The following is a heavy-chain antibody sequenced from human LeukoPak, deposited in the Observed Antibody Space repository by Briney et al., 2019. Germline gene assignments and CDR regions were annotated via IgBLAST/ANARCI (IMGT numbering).Heavy chain of an antibody. V-gene: IGHV4-61*02. CDR2: IYSSGST. Sequence: PSETLSLTCTVSGGSISSGSYYWSWIRQPAGKGLEWIGRIYSSGSTNYNPSLKSRVTISLDTSKNQFSLKLSSVTAADTAMYYCARRVVNNRNWYFDLWGRGTLVTVSS. D-gene: IGHD4-23*01. J-gene: IGHJ2*01. CDR1: GGSISSGSYY. CDR3: ARRVVNNRNWYFDL.